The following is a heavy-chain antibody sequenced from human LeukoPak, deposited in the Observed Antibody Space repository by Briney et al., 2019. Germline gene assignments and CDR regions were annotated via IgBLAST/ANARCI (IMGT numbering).Heavy chain of an antibody. CDR2: IYPHSDTT. Sequence: ASVKVSCKTSGYTFTSYYVHWVRQAPGQGLEYMGVIYPHSDTTSYAQKFQGRVTMTRDTSTSTVYMELSSLRFEDTAVFFCAREAPRTLYFDYWGQGTLVTVSS. D-gene: IGHD3-16*01. CDR1: GYTFTSYY. V-gene: IGHV1-46*01. J-gene: IGHJ4*02. CDR3: AREAPRTLYFDY.